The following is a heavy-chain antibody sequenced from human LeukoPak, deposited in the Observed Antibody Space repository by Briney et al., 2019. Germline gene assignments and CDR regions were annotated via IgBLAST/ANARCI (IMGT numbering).Heavy chain of an antibody. CDR1: GFTFSSYW. V-gene: IGHV3-74*01. CDR3: AREITMVRGVIPKNYGMDV. J-gene: IGHJ6*04. D-gene: IGHD3-10*01. Sequence: PGGSLRLSCAASGFTFSSYWVHWVRQAPGKGLVWVSRINSDGSSTSYADSVKGRFAISRDNAKNTLYLQMNSLRAEDTAVYYCAREITMVRGVIPKNYGMDVWGKGTTVTVSS. CDR2: INSDGSST.